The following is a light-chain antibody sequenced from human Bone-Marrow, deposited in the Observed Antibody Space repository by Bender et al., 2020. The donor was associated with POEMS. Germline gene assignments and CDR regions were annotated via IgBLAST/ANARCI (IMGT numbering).Light chain of an antibody. CDR1: SSNIGAHA. CDR3: AVWDDSLDGWV. CDR2: SSH. Sequence: QSVLTQPPSASGTPGQRVTISCSGGSSNIGAHAVNWYQHLPGTAPKLLIYSSHRRPSEVPDRFSGSRSGTSASLAIIGLQSEDEAEYYCAVWDDSLDGWVFGGGTKLTVL. J-gene: IGLJ3*02. V-gene: IGLV1-44*01.